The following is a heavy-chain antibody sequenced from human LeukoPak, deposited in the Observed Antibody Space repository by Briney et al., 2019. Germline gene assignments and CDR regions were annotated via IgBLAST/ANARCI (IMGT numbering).Heavy chain of an antibody. D-gene: IGHD6-6*01. CDR1: GYTFTSYA. V-gene: IGHV7-4-1*02. J-gene: IGHJ6*03. Sequence: ASVKVSCKASGYTFTSYAMNWVRQAPGQGLEWMGWINTNTGNPTYAQGFTGRFVFSLDTSVSTAYLQISSLKAEDTAVYYCAKAARPQLYYYYMDVWGKGTTVTVSS. CDR2: INTNTGNP. CDR3: AKAARPQLYYYYMDV.